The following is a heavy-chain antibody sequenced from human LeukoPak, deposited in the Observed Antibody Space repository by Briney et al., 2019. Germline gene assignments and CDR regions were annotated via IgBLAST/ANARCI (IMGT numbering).Heavy chain of an antibody. J-gene: IGHJ4*02. CDR2: INHSGST. D-gene: IGHD3-10*01. CDR1: GESFSGYY. V-gene: IGHV4-34*01. Sequence: SETLSLTCAVYGESFSGYYWSWIRQPPGKGLEWIGEINHSGSTNYNPSLKSRVTISVDTSKNQFSLKLSSVTAADTAVYYCARGPIYGSFDYWGQGTLVTVSS. CDR3: ARGPIYGSFDY.